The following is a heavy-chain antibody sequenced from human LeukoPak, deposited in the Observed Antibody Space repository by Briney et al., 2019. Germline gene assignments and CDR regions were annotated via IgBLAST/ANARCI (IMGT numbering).Heavy chain of an antibody. CDR3: AKVFHGDYSHPRGAFDI. D-gene: IGHD4-17*01. V-gene: IGHV3-23*01. Sequence: QPGGSLRLSCAASGFTFSSYAMSWVRQAPGKGLEWVSAISGGGGSTYYADSVKGRFTISRDNSKNTLYLQMNSLRAEDTAVYYCAKVFHGDYSHPRGAFDIWGQGTMVTVSS. CDR1: GFTFSSYA. J-gene: IGHJ3*02. CDR2: ISGGGGST.